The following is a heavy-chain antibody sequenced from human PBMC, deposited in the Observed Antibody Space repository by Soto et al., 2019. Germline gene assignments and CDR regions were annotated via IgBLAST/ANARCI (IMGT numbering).Heavy chain of an antibody. CDR2: IHYSGST. V-gene: IGHV4-59*01. CDR3: ARESAGSHKNNWFDP. CDR1: GGSITSYY. Sequence: LSLTCTVSGGSITSYYWSWIRQPPGQGLQWIGFIHYSGSTKYNPSLESRVTISVDPSQNQPSLKLSSVTAADTAVYYCARESAGSHKNNWFDPWGQGTLVTVSS. J-gene: IGHJ5*02.